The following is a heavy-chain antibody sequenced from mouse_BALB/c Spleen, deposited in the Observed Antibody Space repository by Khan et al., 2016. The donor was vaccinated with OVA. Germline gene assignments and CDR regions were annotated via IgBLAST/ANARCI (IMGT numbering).Heavy chain of an antibody. CDR3: TRPAYDGYYDY. V-gene: IGHV1S137*01. J-gene: IGHJ2*01. CDR2: ISTYSGNT. D-gene: IGHD2-3*01. CDR1: GYTFTSYA. Sequence: QVQLQQSGPELVRPGVSVKISCKGSGYTFTSYAMHWVKQSHAKSLEWIGLISTYSGNTNYKQKFKGKATMTVDKSSSTAYMELARLTSEDSAIYYCTRPAYDGYYDYWGQGTTLTVSS.